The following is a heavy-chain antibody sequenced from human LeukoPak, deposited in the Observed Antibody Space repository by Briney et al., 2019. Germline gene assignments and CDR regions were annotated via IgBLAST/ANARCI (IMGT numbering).Heavy chain of an antibody. J-gene: IGHJ4*02. CDR3: ARVQYYYDSSGLYFDY. CDR1: GFTFDDYA. D-gene: IGHD3-22*01. CDR2: IKQDGSEK. Sequence: PGGSLRLSCAAAGFTFDDYAMHWVRQAPGKGLEGVAYIKQDGSEKYYVDSVKGRFTISRDNAKNSLYLQMNSLRAEDTAVYYCARVQYYYDSSGLYFDYWGQGTLVTVSS. V-gene: IGHV3-7*01.